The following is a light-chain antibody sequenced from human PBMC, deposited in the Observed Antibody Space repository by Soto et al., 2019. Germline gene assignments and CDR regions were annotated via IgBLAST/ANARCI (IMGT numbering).Light chain of an antibody. V-gene: IGKV3-20*01. CDR1: QSVSSNS. CDR2: AAA. CDR3: QQYGSSPWT. J-gene: IGKJ1*01. Sequence: ESVLTQSPGTLSLSPGERATLSCRATQSVSSNSLAWYQQKPSQAPRLLIYAAATRATGIPDRFSGSGSGTDFTLTISRLEPEDFAVYCCQQYGSSPWTFGQGTKVDI.